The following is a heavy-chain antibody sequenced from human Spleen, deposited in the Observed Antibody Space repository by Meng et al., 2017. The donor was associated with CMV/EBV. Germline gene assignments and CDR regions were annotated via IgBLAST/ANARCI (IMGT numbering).Heavy chain of an antibody. D-gene: IGHD6-6*01. CDR2: INPNSGGT. CDR3: ASEQLVGGHGGKP. J-gene: IGHJ5*02. V-gene: IGHV1-2*02. CDR1: GGTFSSYA. Sequence: ASVKVSCKASGGTFSSYAISWVRQAPGQGLEWMGWINPNSGGTNYAQKFQGRVTMTRDTSISTAYMELSRLRSDDTAVYYCASEQLVGGHGGKPWGQGTLVTVSS.